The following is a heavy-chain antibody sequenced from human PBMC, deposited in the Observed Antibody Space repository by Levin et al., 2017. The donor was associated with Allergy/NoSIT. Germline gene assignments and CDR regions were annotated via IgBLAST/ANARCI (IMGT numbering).Heavy chain of an antibody. D-gene: IGHD3-10*01. V-gene: IGHV4-39*01. Sequence: SETLSLTCTVSGGSISSSGYYWGWIRQPPGKGLEWIGSIYYSGNTYYNPSLKSRVTISVDTSKNQFSLKLSSVTAADTAVYYCASLAMVRGVISRFDLWGRGTLVTVSS. CDR1: GGSISSSGYY. CDR2: IYYSGNT. CDR3: ASLAMVRGVISRFDL. J-gene: IGHJ2*01.